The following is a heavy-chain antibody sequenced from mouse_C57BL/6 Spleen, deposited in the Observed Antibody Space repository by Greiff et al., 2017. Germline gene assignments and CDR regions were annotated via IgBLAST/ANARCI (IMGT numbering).Heavy chain of an antibody. Sequence: VQLQQSGAELVRPGASVKLSCKASGYTFTSYGIRWVKQRTGQGLEWIGEINPRSGNTYYNEKFKGKATLTADKYSSTAYIELRSLTSADSAVYFCARPYYGNYDFDYWGQGTTLTVSS. CDR3: ARPYYGNYDFDY. CDR1: GYTFTSYG. D-gene: IGHD2-10*01. V-gene: IGHV1-81*01. J-gene: IGHJ2*01. CDR2: INPRSGNT.